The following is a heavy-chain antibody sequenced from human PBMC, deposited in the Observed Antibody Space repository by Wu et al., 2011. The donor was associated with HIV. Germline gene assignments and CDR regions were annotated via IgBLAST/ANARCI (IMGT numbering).Heavy chain of an antibody. D-gene: IGHD2-15*01. CDR1: GYTFTSYS. CDR2: ISAYNGNT. J-gene: IGHJ6*03. CDR3: ARDPTGYCNGRNCFPANNMDV. V-gene: IGHV1-18*01. Sequence: QVQLVQSGAEVKKPGASVKVSCKASGYTFTSYSFSWVRQAPGQGLEWMGYISAYNGNTNYAPKLQGRVTMTTDTSTSTVDMELTNLRSDDTAVYYCARDPTGYCNGRNCFPANNMDVWGKGTTVTVSS.